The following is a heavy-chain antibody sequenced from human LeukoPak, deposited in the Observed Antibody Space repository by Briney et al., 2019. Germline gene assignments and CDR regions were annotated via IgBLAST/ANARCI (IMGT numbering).Heavy chain of an antibody. J-gene: IGHJ4*02. CDR2: TNSDGSIT. CDR3: ARERAAADDSLDY. CDR1: EFTFSNYW. D-gene: IGHD6-13*01. V-gene: IGHV3-74*01. Sequence: QTGGSLRLSCAASEFTFSNYWMHWARQAPGKGLVWVSRTNSDGSITSYADSVKGRFTISRDNAKSTLYLQMNSLRAEDTAVYYCARERAAADDSLDYWGQGTLVTVSS.